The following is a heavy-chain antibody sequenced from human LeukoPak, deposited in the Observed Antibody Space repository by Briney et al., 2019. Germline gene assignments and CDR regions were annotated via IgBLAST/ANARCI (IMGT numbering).Heavy chain of an antibody. Sequence: GASVKVSCKASGYTLTSYGISWVRQAPGQGLEWMGWISGNNGNTKYAQKVQGRVTMTTDTSTSTAYMELRGLRSDDTAVYYCARDFLDYGGTFDCWGQGTLVTVSS. V-gene: IGHV1-18*01. J-gene: IGHJ4*02. CDR1: GYTLTSYG. D-gene: IGHD4-23*01. CDR3: ARDFLDYGGTFDC. CDR2: ISGNNGNT.